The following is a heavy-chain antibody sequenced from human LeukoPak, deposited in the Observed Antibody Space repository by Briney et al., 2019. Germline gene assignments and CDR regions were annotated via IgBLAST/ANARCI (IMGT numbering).Heavy chain of an antibody. J-gene: IGHJ4*02. CDR3: ARGIAAAGEFDY. CDR1: GGSISSGGYY. CDR2: IYHDGST. V-gene: IGHV4-30-2*01. D-gene: IGHD6-13*01. Sequence: PSETLSLTCTVSGGSISSGGYYWSWIRQPPGKGPEWIGYIYHDGSTYYNPSLKSRVTISVDTSKNQFSLKLSSVTAADTAVYYCARGIAAAGEFDYWGQGTLVTVSS.